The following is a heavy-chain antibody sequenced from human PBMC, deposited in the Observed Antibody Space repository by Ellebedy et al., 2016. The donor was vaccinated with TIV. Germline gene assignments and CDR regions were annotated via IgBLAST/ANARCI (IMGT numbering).Heavy chain of an antibody. CDR3: ASTTVIRGGAFDI. J-gene: IGHJ3*02. D-gene: IGHD4-17*01. V-gene: IGHV1-46*01. CDR1: GYTFTSYD. CDR2: INPSGGST. Sequence: AASVKVSCKASGYTFTSYDINWVRQATGQGLEWMGIINPSGGSTSYAQKFQGRVTMTRDTSTSTVYMELSSLRSEDTAVYYCASTTVIRGGAFDIWGQGTMVTVSS.